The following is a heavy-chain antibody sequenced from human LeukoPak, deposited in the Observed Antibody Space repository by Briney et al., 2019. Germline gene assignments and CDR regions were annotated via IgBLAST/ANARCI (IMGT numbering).Heavy chain of an antibody. J-gene: IGHJ4*02. Sequence: GGSLRLSCAASGFTFSSYAMSWVRQAPGKGLEWVSAISGSGGSTYYADSVKGRFTISRDNSKNTLYLQMNSLRAEDTAVYYCAKDRGSSGWYEGYYFDYWGQGTLVTVSS. V-gene: IGHV3-23*01. CDR3: AKDRGSSGWYEGYYFDY. CDR1: GFTFSSYA. D-gene: IGHD6-19*01. CDR2: ISGSGGST.